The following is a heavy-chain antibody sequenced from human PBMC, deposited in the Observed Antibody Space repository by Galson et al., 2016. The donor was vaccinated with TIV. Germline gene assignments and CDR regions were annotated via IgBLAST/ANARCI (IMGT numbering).Heavy chain of an antibody. J-gene: IGHJ3*01. Sequence: SLRLSCAASGFRFDDYVMHWVRQAPGKGLEWVSGMTWNGDEMGYADSVRGRFTISRDSATNSLYLEMNSLRPEDTALYFCSRGILGVHTVAFDVWGQGTMVTVS. V-gene: IGHV3-9*01. CDR2: MTWNGDEM. D-gene: IGHD1-26*01. CDR3: SRGILGVHTVAFDV. CDR1: GFRFDDYV.